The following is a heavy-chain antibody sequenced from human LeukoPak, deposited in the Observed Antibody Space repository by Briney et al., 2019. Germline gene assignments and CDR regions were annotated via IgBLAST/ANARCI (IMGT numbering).Heavy chain of an antibody. D-gene: IGHD6-19*01. J-gene: IGHJ4*02. CDR1: GYTFTGYY. CDR2: INPNSGGT. CDR3: ARTYSSGWYAYY. Sequence: ASVKVSCKASGYTFTGYYMHWVRQAPGQGLEWMGWINPNSGGTNYAQKFQGRVTMTRDTSISTAYMELSRLRSDDTAVYYCARTYSSGWYAYYWGQGTLVTVSS. V-gene: IGHV1-2*02.